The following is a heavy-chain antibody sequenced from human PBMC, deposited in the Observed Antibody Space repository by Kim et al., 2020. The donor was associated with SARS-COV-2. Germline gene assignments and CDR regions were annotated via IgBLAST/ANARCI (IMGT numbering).Heavy chain of an antibody. CDR1: GFTFSSYA. D-gene: IGHD1-26*01. CDR2: IYSGGSST. CDR3: AKGGREGVDP. V-gene: IGHV3-23*03. J-gene: IGHJ5*02. Sequence: GGSLRLSCAASGFTFSSYAMSWVRQAPGKGLEWVSVIYSGGSSTYYADSVKGRFTISRDNSKNTLYLQMNSLRAEDTAVYYCAKGGREGVDPWGQGTLVTVSS.